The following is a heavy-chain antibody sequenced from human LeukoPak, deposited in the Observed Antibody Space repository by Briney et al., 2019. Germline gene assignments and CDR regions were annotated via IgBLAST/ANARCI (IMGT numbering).Heavy chain of an antibody. CDR3: ARRRYSNYIDY. CDR1: GGSFSGYY. CDR2: IYYSGST. Sequence: PSETLSLTCAVYGGSFSGYYWSWIRQPPGKGLEWIGSIYYSGSTYYNPSLKSRVTISVDTSKNQFSLKLSSVTAADTAVYYCARRRYSNYIDYWGQGTLVTVSS. J-gene: IGHJ4*02. D-gene: IGHD6-13*01. V-gene: IGHV4-34*01.